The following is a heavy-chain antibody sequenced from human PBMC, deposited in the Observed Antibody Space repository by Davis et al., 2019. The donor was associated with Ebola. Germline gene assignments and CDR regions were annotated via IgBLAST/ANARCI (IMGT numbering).Heavy chain of an antibody. CDR3: ARLGDSSGYDV. J-gene: IGHJ6*02. CDR1: GGSIRPYY. D-gene: IGHD3-22*01. Sequence: MPSETLSLTCTVSGGSIRPYYWSWIRQPPGKGLEWIGYIYYSGSTNYNPSLKSRLTISVDTSKNQFSLKLNSVTAADTAVYYCARLGDSSGYDVWGQGTTVTVSS. CDR2: IYYSGST. V-gene: IGHV4-59*08.